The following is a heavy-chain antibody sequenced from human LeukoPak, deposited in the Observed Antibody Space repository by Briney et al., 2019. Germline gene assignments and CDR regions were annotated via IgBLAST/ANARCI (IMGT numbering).Heavy chain of an antibody. J-gene: IGHJ5*02. V-gene: IGHV3-11*01. CDR2: ISSSDNTI. CDR3: ARQEDGYSGEIWFDP. D-gene: IGHD3-10*01. Sequence: GGSLRLSCAASGFTFSDYYMSWIRQAPGKGLEWISYISSSDNTIYYANSVKGRFTISRDNAKNSLYLQMDSLRAEDTAVYYCARQEDGYSGEIWFDPWGQGTLVTVSS. CDR1: GFTFSDYY.